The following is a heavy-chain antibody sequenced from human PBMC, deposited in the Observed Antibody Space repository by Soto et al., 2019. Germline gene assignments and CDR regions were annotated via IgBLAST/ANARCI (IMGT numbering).Heavy chain of an antibody. CDR3: ARLFGSGWSGFDP. CDR2: IYPGDSDT. V-gene: IGHV5-51*01. D-gene: IGHD6-19*01. J-gene: IGHJ5*02. Sequence: GESLKISCKGSGYSFSSNWIGWVRQMPGKGLEWMGIIYPGDSDTRYSPSFEGQVTISADKSISTAYLQWTSLKASDTAIYHCARLFGSGWSGFDPWGQGTLVTSPQ. CDR1: GYSFSSNW.